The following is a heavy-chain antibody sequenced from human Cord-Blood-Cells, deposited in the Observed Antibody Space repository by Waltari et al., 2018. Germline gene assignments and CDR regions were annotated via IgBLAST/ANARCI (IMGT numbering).Heavy chain of an antibody. CDR1: GGSFSGYY. V-gene: IGHV4-34*01. D-gene: IGHD7-27*01. Sequence: QVQLQQWGAGLLKPSETLSLTCAVYGGSFSGYYWSWIRPPPGKGLEWIGEINHSGSTNYNPSLKSRVTISVDTSKNQFSLKLSSVTAADTAVYYCARGRRLGNQFCAFDIWGQGTMVTVSS. CDR2: INHSGST. J-gene: IGHJ3*02. CDR3: ARGRRLGNQFCAFDI.